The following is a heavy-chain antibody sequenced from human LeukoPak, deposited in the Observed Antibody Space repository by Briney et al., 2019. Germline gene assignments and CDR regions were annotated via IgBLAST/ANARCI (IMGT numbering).Heavy chain of an antibody. D-gene: IGHD4-17*01. Sequence: GGSLRLSCAASGFTFSSYWMSWVRQAPGKGLEWVANIKQDGSEKYYVDSVKGRFTISRDNAKNSLYLQMNSLRAEDTAVYYCARVDYGDYIVNFDYWGQGTLVTVSS. V-gene: IGHV3-7*04. CDR2: IKQDGSEK. J-gene: IGHJ4*02. CDR1: GFTFSSYW. CDR3: ARVDYGDYIVNFDY.